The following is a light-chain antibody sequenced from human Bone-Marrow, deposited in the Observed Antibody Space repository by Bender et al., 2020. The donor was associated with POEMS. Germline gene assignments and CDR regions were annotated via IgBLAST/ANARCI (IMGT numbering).Light chain of an antibody. CDR1: NSNVGIYNL. CDR3: AAWEDSLNGWV. V-gene: IGLV2-14*02. Sequence: QSALTQPASVSGSPGQSITISCTGTNSNVGIYNLVSWFQQYPGKAPKLVIYDVNERTSGVPDRFSGSKSGDTASLTISGLQSEDEADYYCAAWEDSLNGWVFGGGTKLTVL. J-gene: IGLJ3*02. CDR2: DVN.